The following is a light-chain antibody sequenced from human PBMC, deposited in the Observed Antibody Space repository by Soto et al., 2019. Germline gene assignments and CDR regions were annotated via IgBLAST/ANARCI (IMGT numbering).Light chain of an antibody. J-gene: IGLJ2*01. CDR3: CSYAGSYTLV. Sequence: QSALTQPRSVSGSPGQPVTISCTGTSSDIGDYNFVSWYQQHPDKAPKLIIYDVTKRPSGVPDRFSGSKSGSTASLTISGLQAEDEADYYCCSYAGSYTLVFGGGTKVTVL. CDR1: SSDIGDYNF. CDR2: DVT. V-gene: IGLV2-11*01.